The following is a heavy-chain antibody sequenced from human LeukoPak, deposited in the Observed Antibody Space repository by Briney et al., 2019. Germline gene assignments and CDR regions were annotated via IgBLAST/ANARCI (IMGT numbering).Heavy chain of an antibody. Sequence: TLCLTCTVSGDSISNGGSISNGGHYWSWIRQFPGKGLEWIGYIYHSGNTYYNPSLESRVTMSVDTSENRFSLKVNSVTAADTAIYYCARDTRIEWLRFLDYWGQGILVTVSS. CDR2: IYHSGNT. V-gene: IGHV4-31*03. J-gene: IGHJ4*02. D-gene: IGHD5-12*01. CDR1: GDSISNGGSISNGGHY. CDR3: ARDTRIEWLRFLDY.